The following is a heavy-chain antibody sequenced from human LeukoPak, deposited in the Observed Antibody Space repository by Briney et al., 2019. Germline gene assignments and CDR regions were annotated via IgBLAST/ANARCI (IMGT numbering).Heavy chain of an antibody. CDR2: IADSGGNT. CDR3: AKGHNNYYFTIDY. D-gene: IGHD2/OR15-2a*01. V-gene: IGHV3-23*01. Sequence: GGSLRLSCAASGFTFNMYGMGWVRQAPGKWPEWVEAIADSGGNTYYADSVKGRFTISRDNPRNTLSLQMNSLRAEDTAVYYCAKGHNNYYFTIDYWGQGTLVTVSS. J-gene: IGHJ4*02. CDR1: GFTFNMYG.